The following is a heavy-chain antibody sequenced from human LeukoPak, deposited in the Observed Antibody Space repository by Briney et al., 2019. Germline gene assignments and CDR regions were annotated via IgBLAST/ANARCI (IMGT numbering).Heavy chain of an antibody. CDR2: IRYDGSNK. D-gene: IGHD1-26*01. Sequence: PGGSLRLSCAASGFTFSSYGMHWVRQAPGKGLEWVAFIRYDGSNKYYADSVKGRFTISRDNSKNTLYLQMNSLRAEDTAVYYCAKDFSSWYSGSYSGYWGQGTLVTVSS. V-gene: IGHV3-30*02. CDR1: GFTFSSYG. J-gene: IGHJ4*02. CDR3: AKDFSSWYSGSYSGY.